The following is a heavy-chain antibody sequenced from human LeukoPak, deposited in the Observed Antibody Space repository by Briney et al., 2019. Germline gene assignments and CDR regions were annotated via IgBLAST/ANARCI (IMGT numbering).Heavy chain of an antibody. V-gene: IGHV3-66*01. J-gene: IGHJ4*02. CDR2: IYSGGST. CDR1: GFTVSSNY. Sequence: GGSLRLSCAASGFTVSSNYMSWVRRAPGKGLEWVSVIYSGGSTYYAGSVKGRFTISRDNSKNTLYLQMNSLRAEDTAVYYCARDFPNGDSSGYYPFDYWGQGTLVTVSS. CDR3: ARDFPNGDSSGYYPFDY. D-gene: IGHD3-22*01.